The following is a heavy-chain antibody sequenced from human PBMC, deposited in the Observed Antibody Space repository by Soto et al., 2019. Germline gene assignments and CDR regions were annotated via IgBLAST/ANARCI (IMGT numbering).Heavy chain of an antibody. J-gene: IGHJ5*02. V-gene: IGHV4-31*03. CDR2: IYYSGST. Sequence: QVQLQESGPGLVKPSQTLSLTCTVSGGSISSGGYYWSWIRQHPGKGLEWIGYIYYSGSTYYNPSLKRRVTISVDTSKNQFSLKLSSVTAAETALYYCARSYCSSTSCYWGWFDPWGQGTLVTVSS. CDR1: GGSISSGGYY. D-gene: IGHD2-2*01. CDR3: ARSYCSSTSCYWGWFDP.